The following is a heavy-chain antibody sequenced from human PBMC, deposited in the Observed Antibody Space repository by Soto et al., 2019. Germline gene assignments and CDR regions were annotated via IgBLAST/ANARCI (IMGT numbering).Heavy chain of an antibody. Sequence: EVQLVESGGGLVKPGGSLRLSCAASGFIFSSYTMNWVRQAPGKGLEWVSSIRASSTYIYYADSLKGRSTISRDNAYNYLYLQMNSVRAEYTAVYFCARGWLRDPWMYWGQGTLVTVSS. CDR3: ARGWLRDPWMY. V-gene: IGHV3-21*01. CDR2: IRASSTYI. CDR1: GFIFSSYT. D-gene: IGHD5-12*01. J-gene: IGHJ4*02.